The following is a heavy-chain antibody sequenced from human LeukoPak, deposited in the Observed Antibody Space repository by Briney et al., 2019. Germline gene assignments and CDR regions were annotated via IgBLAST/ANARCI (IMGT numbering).Heavy chain of an antibody. CDR3: ARYGYCGGDRCFYDY. V-gene: IGHV4-59*01. CDR1: RGSISGYY. CDR2: IHYSGST. D-gene: IGHD2-21*02. J-gene: IGHJ4*02. Sequence: SETLSLSCTVSRGSISGYYWSWIRQPPGKRLEWIAYIHYSGSTTYNPSLKSRVPISLDTSKNQFSLKLNSVTAADTAVYYCARYGYCGGDRCFYDYWGQGTLVTVSS.